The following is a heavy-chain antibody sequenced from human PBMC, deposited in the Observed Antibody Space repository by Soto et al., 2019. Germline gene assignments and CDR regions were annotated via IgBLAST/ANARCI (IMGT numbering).Heavy chain of an antibody. Sequence: QVQLVQSGAEEKKPGASVKVSCKASGYTFTSYAMHWVRQAPGQRLEWMGWINAGNGNTKYSQKFQGRVTITRDTSASTAYMERSSLRSEDTAVYYCARAVGGSSSRGDYWGQGTLVTVSS. D-gene: IGHD6-13*01. CDR2: INAGNGNT. V-gene: IGHV1-3*05. J-gene: IGHJ4*02. CDR3: ARAVGGSSSRGDY. CDR1: GYTFTSYA.